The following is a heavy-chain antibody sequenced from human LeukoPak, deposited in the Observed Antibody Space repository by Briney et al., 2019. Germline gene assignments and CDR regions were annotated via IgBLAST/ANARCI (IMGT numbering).Heavy chain of an antibody. CDR1: GYTFTDYY. J-gene: IGHJ4*02. CDR2: INPYSGGT. Sequence: ASVTVSFKTSGYTFTDYYMHWVRQAPGQGLEWMGWINPYSGGTNYAQKFQGRVTMTGDTSINTAYMELSSLRSDDMGIYYCARAYKRDSTGPLGYWGQGTLVTVSS. CDR3: ARAYKRDSTGPLGY. D-gene: IGHD3-22*01. V-gene: IGHV1-2*02.